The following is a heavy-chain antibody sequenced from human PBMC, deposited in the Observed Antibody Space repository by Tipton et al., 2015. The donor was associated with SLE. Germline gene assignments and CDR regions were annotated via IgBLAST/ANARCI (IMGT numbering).Heavy chain of an antibody. CDR1: GFTFSSYS. Sequence: SLRLSCAASGFTFSSYSVNWVRQAPGKGLERVSYISSSSTTIYYADSVKGRFTISRDNAKNSLYLQMNSLRAEDTAVYYCARDVMDAFDIWGQGTMVTVSS. V-gene: IGHV3-48*01. J-gene: IGHJ3*02. CDR2: ISSSSTTI. CDR3: ARDVMDAFDI.